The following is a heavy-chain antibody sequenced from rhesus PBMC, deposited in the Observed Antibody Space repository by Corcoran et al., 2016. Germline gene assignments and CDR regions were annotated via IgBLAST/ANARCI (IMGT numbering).Heavy chain of an antibody. V-gene: IGHV4-169*01. Sequence: QLQLQESGPGLVKPSETLSVTCAVSGGSISSSYWSWIRQAPGKGLEWIGYIDGSGSSTNYNPSLKSRVTLSVDTSKNQLALKLSSVTAADTAVYYCASSYSSWSYLDYWGQGVLVTVSS. J-gene: IGHJ4*01. CDR3: ASSYSSWSYLDY. CDR2: IDGSGSST. CDR1: GGSISSSY. D-gene: IGHD6-13*01.